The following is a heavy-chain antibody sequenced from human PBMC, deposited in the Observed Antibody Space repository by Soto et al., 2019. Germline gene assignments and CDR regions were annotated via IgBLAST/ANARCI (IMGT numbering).Heavy chain of an antibody. CDR2: IIPLFGTT. J-gene: IGHJ5*02. CDR1: GVTFSRHA. D-gene: IGHD6-13*01. Sequence: QVQLVQSGSEVKLPGSSVKVSCTTSGVTFSRHAINWVRQAPGQGLEWMGVIIPLFGTTNYAQKFKGRVTISADESTSTADMALSSLTSEDAAVYYCARAAIHGSSCSVWFDPWGQGTLVTVSS. CDR3: ARAAIHGSSCSVWFDP. V-gene: IGHV1-69*01.